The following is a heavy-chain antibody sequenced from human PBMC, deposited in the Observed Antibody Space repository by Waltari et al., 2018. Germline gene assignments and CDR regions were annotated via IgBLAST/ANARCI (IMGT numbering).Heavy chain of an antibody. CDR2: VGATGDWT. CDR3: AKTIRFSERLPFDS. V-gene: IGHV3-23*01. Sequence: EVQILESGGGLVQPGESLRLSASASGFTFRSYGMPWVGQAPGKGLEWVSGVGATGDWTYYADSVKGRFTIARDNSKNFLYLKMNRLRGDDTAVYYCAKTIRFSERLPFDSWGQGTLVTVSS. J-gene: IGHJ4*02. CDR1: GFTFRSYG. D-gene: IGHD3-3*01.